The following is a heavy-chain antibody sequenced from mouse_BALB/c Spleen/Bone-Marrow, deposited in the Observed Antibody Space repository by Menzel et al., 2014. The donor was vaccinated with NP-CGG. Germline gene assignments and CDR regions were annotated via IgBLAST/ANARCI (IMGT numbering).Heavy chain of an antibody. CDR2: ISSGGSA. V-gene: IGHV5-6-5*01. CDR3: ARGYDYDFDY. J-gene: IGHJ2*01. CDR1: GFTFINFP. Sequence: EVMLVESGGGLVKPGGALKLSCAASGFTFINFPIPWFRQTPDKRREWVASISSGGSAYYPDSVKGRLSISRDNARDILFLQMSSLRSEDTAMYYCARGYDYDFDYWGQGTTLTVSS. D-gene: IGHD2-4*01.